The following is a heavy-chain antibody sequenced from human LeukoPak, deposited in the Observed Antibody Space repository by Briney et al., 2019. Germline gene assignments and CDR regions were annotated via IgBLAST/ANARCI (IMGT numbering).Heavy chain of an antibody. CDR3: ARDQAYSFDY. Sequence: GSPRRLPCAASGFTFSAYRMNWVRKAPEKGLEWVSYIGSSSSPIYYADSVKGRFTISRDNAKNSLYLQMDSLRAEDTAVYYCARDQAYSFDYWGQGTLVTVSS. D-gene: IGHD4-11*01. CDR1: GFTFSAYR. CDR2: IGSSSSPI. J-gene: IGHJ4*02. V-gene: IGHV3-48*01.